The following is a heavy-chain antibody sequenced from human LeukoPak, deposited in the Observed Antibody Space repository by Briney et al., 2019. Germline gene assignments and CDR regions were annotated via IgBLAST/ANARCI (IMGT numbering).Heavy chain of an antibody. CDR3: GRDPYYDALDY. V-gene: IGHV3-7*01. J-gene: IGHJ4*02. D-gene: IGHD3-22*01. CDR2: IKDDGGGK. CDR1: GFTFTTYW. Sequence: GGSLRLSCAVSGFTFTTYWMSWVRQAPGKGLEWVANIKDDGGGKYYVDSVKGRFTISRDNTKNLLFLQMNNLRAEDTAVYYCGRDPYYDALDYWGQGTLVTVSS.